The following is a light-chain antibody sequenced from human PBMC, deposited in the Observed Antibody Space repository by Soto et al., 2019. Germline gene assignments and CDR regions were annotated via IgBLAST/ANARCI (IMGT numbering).Light chain of an antibody. CDR3: QQYRSWPRT. J-gene: IGKJ1*01. CDR1: QSVSSSY. V-gene: IGKV3-20*01. Sequence: EIVLTQSPGTLSLSPGERVTLSCRAGQSVSSSYLAWYQQKPGQAPRLLIYGASTRATDMPGRFSGRGAGAEFTLTISSLQSEDFAVYYCQQYRSWPRTFGQGTKVDIK. CDR2: GAS.